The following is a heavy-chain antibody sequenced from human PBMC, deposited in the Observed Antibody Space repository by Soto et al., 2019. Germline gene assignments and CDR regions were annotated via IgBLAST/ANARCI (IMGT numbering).Heavy chain of an antibody. D-gene: IGHD6-19*01. CDR2: IYYSGST. V-gene: IGHV4-31*03. J-gene: IGHJ4*02. CDR3: ARGVRRQWLAQIDY. CDR1: GGSISSGGYY. Sequence: QVQLQESGPGLVKPSQTLSLTCTVSGGSISSGGYYWSWIRQHPGKGLEWIGYIYYSGSTYYNPSLKSRVTKTVDTSKNQFTLKLSSVTAADTAVYYCARGVRRQWLAQIDYWGQGTLVTVSS.